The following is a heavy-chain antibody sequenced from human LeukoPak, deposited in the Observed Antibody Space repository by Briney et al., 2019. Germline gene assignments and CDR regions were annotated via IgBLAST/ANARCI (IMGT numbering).Heavy chain of an antibody. J-gene: IGHJ4*02. CDR3: AKGLLWFGELFPCDY. Sequence: PGGSLRLSCAASGFTFSSYGMHWVRQAPGKGLEWVAFIRYDGSNKYYADSVKGRFTISRDNSKNTLYLQMNSLRAEDTAVYYCAKGLLWFGELFPCDYWGQGTLVTVSS. D-gene: IGHD3-10*01. V-gene: IGHV3-30*02. CDR2: IRYDGSNK. CDR1: GFTFSSYG.